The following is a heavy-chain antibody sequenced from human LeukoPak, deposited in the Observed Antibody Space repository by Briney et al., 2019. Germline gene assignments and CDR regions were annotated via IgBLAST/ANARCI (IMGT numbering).Heavy chain of an antibody. V-gene: IGHV3-23*01. Sequence: QSGGSLRLSCAASGFTFSSYAMSWIRQAPGKGLEWVSAISGSGGSTYYADSVKGRFTISRDNSKNTLYLQMNSLRAEDTAVYYCAKDIVVGPAAMSFFDYWGQGTLVTVSS. CDR1: GFTFSSYA. CDR3: AKDIVVGPAAMSFFDY. J-gene: IGHJ4*02. CDR2: ISGSGGST. D-gene: IGHD2-2*01.